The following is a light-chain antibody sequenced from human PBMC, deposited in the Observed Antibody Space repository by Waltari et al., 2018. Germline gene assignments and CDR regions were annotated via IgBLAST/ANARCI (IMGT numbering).Light chain of an antibody. CDR3: QQYYNYSWT. CDR2: RAY. J-gene: IGKJ1*01. V-gene: IGKV1-5*03. CDR1: QSIDTY. Sequence: DIQMPQSPSTLSPSIGDRVTITCRASQSIDTYLAWYQQKAGKAPKLFIYRAYSIESGVPFRFSGSGSGTEFTLTIDSLQPDDFATYYCQQYYNYSWTFGQGTRVDIE.